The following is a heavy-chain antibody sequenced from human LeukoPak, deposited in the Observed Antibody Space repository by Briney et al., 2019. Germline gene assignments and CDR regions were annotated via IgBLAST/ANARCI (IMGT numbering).Heavy chain of an antibody. CDR3: AKDAQRGFDHSNSLQY. D-gene: IGHD4-11*01. V-gene: IGHV3-33*03. Sequence: GGSLRLSCAASGFTFSHFGMHWVRQAPGKGLEWVAVIWSDGTNEYYADSVKGRFSISRDNSKNTVSLQMNSLRAEGTAVYFCAKDAQRGFDHSNSLQYWGQGTLVTVSS. CDR2: IWSDGTNE. J-gene: IGHJ4*02. CDR1: GFTFSHFG.